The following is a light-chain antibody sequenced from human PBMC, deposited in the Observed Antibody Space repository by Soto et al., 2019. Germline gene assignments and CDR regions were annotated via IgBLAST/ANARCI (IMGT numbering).Light chain of an antibody. V-gene: IGKV3-15*01. Sequence: RDSQSVSGHLAWYQQKPGQAPRLIISGASTRATGIPARFSGSGLGTEFTLTISIPKSEGFPVYYWHPYYYWWRFGEGTRLEIK. J-gene: IGKJ5*01. CDR3: HPYYYWWR. CDR1: QSVSGH. CDR2: GAS.